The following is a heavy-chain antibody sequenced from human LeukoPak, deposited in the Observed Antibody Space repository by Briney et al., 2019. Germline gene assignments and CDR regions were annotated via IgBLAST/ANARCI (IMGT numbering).Heavy chain of an antibody. CDR3: ARAPRYYYDSRGYPETSYLDY. CDR2: TYYRSKWYN. Sequence: SQTLSLTCAISGDSVSSNSGAWHWIRQSPSRGLEWLGRTYYRSKWYNDYAVSVKSRITINPDTSKNQFSLQLNSVTPEDTAVYYCARAPRYYYDSRGYPETSYLDYWGQGTLVTVSS. J-gene: IGHJ4*02. V-gene: IGHV6-1*01. CDR1: GDSVSSNSGA. D-gene: IGHD3-22*01.